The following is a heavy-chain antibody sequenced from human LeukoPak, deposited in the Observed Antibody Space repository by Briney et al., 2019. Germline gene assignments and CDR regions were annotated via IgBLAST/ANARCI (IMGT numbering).Heavy chain of an antibody. D-gene: IGHD1-26*01. CDR1: GGSISSSSYY. CDR3: ARASKEKGGKYNWFDP. CDR2: IYYSGST. J-gene: IGHJ5*02. Sequence: SETLSLTCTVSGGSISSSSYYWGWIRQPPGKGLEWIGNIYYSGSTYYSPSLKSRVTISVDTSKNQFSLKLSSVTAADTAVYYCARASKEKGGKYNWFDPWGQGTLVTVSS. V-gene: IGHV4-39*07.